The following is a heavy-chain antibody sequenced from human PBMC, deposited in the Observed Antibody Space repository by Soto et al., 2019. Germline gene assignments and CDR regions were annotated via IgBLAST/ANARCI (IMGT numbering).Heavy chain of an antibody. CDR2: ISGSGGST. V-gene: IGHV3-23*01. D-gene: IGHD3-3*01. Sequence: GGSLRLSCAASGFTFSSYAMSWVRQAPGKGLEWVSAISGSGGSTYYADSVKGRFTISRDNSKNTLYLQMNSLRAEDTAVYYCAKLTYYDFWSGSNDYYYGMDVWGQGTTVTVSS. CDR3: AKLTYYDFWSGSNDYYYGMDV. CDR1: GFTFSSYA. J-gene: IGHJ6*02.